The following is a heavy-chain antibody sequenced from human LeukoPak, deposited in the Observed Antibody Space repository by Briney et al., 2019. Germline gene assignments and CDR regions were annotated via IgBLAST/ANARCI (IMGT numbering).Heavy chain of an antibody. D-gene: IGHD5-18*01. CDR2: ISYDGNSK. V-gene: IGHV3-30-3*01. Sequence: GGSLRLSCAASGFTFSSHAMHWVRQAPGKGLEWVAVISYDGNSKFYADSVKGRFTISRDNSRSTVFLQMNGLRLEDTAVYYCARDTAMVTGYFDYWGPGTLVTVS. J-gene: IGHJ4*02. CDR1: GFTFSSHA. CDR3: ARDTAMVTGYFDY.